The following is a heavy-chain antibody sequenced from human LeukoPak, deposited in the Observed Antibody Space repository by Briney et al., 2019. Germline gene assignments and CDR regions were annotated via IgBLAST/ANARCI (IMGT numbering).Heavy chain of an antibody. J-gene: IGHJ6*02. CDR3: ATRITIFGVVNRNTPDV. Sequence: GGSLRLSCAASGFTFSSYGMHWVRQAPGKGLEWVAVIWYDGSNKYYADSVKGRFTISRDNSKNTLYLQMNSLRAEDTAVYYCATRITIFGVVNRNTPDVWGQGTTVTVSS. CDR2: IWYDGSNK. D-gene: IGHD3-3*01. V-gene: IGHV3-33*01. CDR1: GFTFSSYG.